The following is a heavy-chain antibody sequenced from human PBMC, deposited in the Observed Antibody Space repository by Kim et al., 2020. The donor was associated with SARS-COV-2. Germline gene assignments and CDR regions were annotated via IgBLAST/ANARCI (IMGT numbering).Heavy chain of an antibody. D-gene: IGHD6-19*01. CDR3: ARRAESSGWYFEYYYYGMDV. CDR1: GYSFTSYW. CDR2: IYPGDSDT. J-gene: IGHJ6*02. V-gene: IGHV5-51*01. Sequence: GEALKISCKGSGYSFTSYWIGWVRQMPGKGLEWMGIIYPGDSDTRYSPSFQGQVTISADKSISTAYLQWSSLKASDTAMYYCARRAESSGWYFEYYYYGMDVWGQGPTVTVSS.